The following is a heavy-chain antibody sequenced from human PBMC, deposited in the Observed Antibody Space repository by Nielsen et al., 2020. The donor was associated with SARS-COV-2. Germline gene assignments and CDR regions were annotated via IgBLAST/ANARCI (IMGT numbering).Heavy chain of an antibody. Sequence: GESLKISCTASGFTFGDYAMSWFRQAPGKGLEWVSVIYSGNSTFYADSVKGRFTISRDNSKNTLYLQMNSLRAEDTAVYYCAKSNPPLWHWYFDLWGRGTLVTVSS. D-gene: IGHD2-21*01. J-gene: IGHJ2*01. CDR1: GFTFGDYA. CDR2: IYSGNST. V-gene: IGHV3-53*01. CDR3: AKSNPPLWHWYFDL.